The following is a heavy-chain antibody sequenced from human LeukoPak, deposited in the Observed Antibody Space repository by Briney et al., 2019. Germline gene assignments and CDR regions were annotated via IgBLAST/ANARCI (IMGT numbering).Heavy chain of an antibody. V-gene: IGHV3-48*01. CDR2: ISSSSSTI. Sequence: GGSLRLSCVASGFTFSNYGMIWVRQAPGKGLEWVSYISSSSSTIYYADSVKGRFTISRDNAKNSLYLQMNSLRAEDTAVYYCARSIAAAWDYWGQGTLVTVSS. CDR3: ARSIAAAWDY. CDR1: GFTFSNYG. D-gene: IGHD6-13*01. J-gene: IGHJ4*02.